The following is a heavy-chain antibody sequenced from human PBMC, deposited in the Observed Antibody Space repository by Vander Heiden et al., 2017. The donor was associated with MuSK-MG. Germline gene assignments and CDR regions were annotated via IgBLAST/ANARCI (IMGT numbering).Heavy chain of an antibody. CDR3: ARDRATMVREAFGY. CDR1: GSTFGSYA. D-gene: IGHD3-10*01. CDR2: ISYDGSNK. J-gene: IGHJ4*02. Sequence: QVQLVASGGGVVQPGSSLRLSCAAPGSTFGSYAMHWVRQAPGKGLEWVAVISYDGSNKYYADSVKGRFTISRDNSKNTLYLQMNSLRAEDTAVYYCARDRATMVREAFGYWGQGTLVTVSS. V-gene: IGHV3-30-3*01.